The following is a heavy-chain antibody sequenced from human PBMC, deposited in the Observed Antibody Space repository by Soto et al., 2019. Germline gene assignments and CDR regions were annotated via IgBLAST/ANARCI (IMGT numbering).Heavy chain of an antibody. Sequence: GASVKVSCKASGYTFTGYYVHWVRQAPGQGLEWMGWINPNSGGTNYAQKFQGWVTMTRDTSISTAYMELSRLRSDDTAVYYCARGATTEALYGMDVWGQGTTVTVSS. CDR2: INPNSGGT. J-gene: IGHJ6*02. CDR1: GYTFTGYY. D-gene: IGHD4-17*01. CDR3: ARGATTEALYGMDV. V-gene: IGHV1-2*04.